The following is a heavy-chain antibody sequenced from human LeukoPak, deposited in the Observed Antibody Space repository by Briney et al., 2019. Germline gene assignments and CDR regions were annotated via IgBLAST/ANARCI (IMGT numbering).Heavy chain of an antibody. CDR2: ISGSGGST. CDR1: GFTFSSYA. V-gene: IGHV3-23*01. Sequence: GGSLRLSCAASGFTFSSYAMSWVRQAPGKGLEWVSAISGSGGSTYYADSVKGRLTISRDNSKNTLYLQMNSLRAEDTAVYYCAKGSQSRSIAWVGYWGQGTLVTVSS. J-gene: IGHJ4*02. D-gene: IGHD6-6*01. CDR3: AKGSQSRSIAWVGY.